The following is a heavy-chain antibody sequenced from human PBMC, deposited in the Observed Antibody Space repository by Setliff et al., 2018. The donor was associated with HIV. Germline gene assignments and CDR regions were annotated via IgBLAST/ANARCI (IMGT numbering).Heavy chain of an antibody. CDR1: GDSVRNYY. V-gene: IGHV4-59*08. D-gene: IGHD5-12*01. CDR3: ARGHEWLRI. J-gene: IGHJ4*02. Sequence: SETLSLTCSVSGDSVRNYYWSWIRQPPERGLDYIGYINYNGNTNYNPSLKSRVTMSVDTSKNQISLKLSSVTAADTAVYYCARGHEWLRIWGQGMLVTVSS. CDR2: INYNGNT.